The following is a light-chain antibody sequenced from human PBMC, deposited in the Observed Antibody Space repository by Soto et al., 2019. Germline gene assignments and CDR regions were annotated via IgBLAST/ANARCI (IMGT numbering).Light chain of an antibody. CDR3: QQYDVLPLT. CDR1: QDISSY. J-gene: IGKJ4*01. CDR2: DAS. V-gene: IGKV1-33*01. Sequence: DIQMTQSPSSLSASVGDRVTITCQASQDISSYLNWYQQKPGKAPKVLIYDASKLEKGVPSRFSGSGSGIVFTFSISSLQPEDIATYYCQQYDVLPLTFGGGTKVDIK.